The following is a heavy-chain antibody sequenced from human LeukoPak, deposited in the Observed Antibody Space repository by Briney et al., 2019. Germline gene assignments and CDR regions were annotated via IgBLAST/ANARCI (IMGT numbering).Heavy chain of an antibody. Sequence: GRSLRLSCAASGFTFSSYAMHWVRQAPGKGLEWVAVISYDGSNKYYADSVKGRFTISRDNSKNTLYLQMNSLRAEDTAVYYCARGRSPKQLRGLFDYWGQGTLVTVSS. CDR1: GFTFSSYA. CDR2: ISYDGSNK. D-gene: IGHD5-18*01. CDR3: ARGRSPKQLRGLFDY. V-gene: IGHV3-30-3*01. J-gene: IGHJ4*02.